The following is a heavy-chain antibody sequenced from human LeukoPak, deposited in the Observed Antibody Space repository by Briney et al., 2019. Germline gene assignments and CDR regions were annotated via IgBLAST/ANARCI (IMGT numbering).Heavy chain of an antibody. D-gene: IGHD6-13*01. V-gene: IGHV1-69*05. J-gene: IGHJ3*02. CDR1: GGTFSSYA. CDR2: IIPIFGTA. CDR3: ARDEGNLYSTTYAFNI. Sequence: SVKVSCKASGGTFSSYAISWVRQAPGQGLEWMGGIIPIFGTANYAQKFQGRVTITTDESTSTAYMELSSLRPEDTAVYYCARDEGNLYSTTYAFNIWGQGTMVTVSS.